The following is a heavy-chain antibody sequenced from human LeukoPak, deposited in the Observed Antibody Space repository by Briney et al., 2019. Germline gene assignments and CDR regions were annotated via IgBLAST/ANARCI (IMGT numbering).Heavy chain of an antibody. J-gene: IGHJ4*02. CDR3: TRRRGASSWRDN. CDR2: IFSSGGT. D-gene: IGHD6-13*01. Sequence: PSETLSLTCTVSGGSITTGTYHWGWIRQPPGKGLEWIGTIFSSGGTSYNPSLKSRVTISVDTSKNHFSLRLTSVTAADTAVYYCTRRRGASSWRDNWGQGTPVTVSS. CDR1: GGSITTGTYH. V-gene: IGHV4-39*02.